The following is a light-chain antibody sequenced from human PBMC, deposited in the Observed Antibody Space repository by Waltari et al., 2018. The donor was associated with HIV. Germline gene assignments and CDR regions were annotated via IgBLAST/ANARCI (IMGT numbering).Light chain of an antibody. J-gene: IGKJ3*01. CDR2: GAS. Sequence: ELVLTQSPGTLSLSPGERATLSCRASQSVRSNYLAGYQQGPGQPPRLLIYGASSRATGIPDRFSGSGSGTDFTLTISRLEPEDFAVYYCQQYGSSLIFTFGPGTKVDIK. V-gene: IGKV3-20*01. CDR3: QQYGSSLIFT. CDR1: QSVRSNY.